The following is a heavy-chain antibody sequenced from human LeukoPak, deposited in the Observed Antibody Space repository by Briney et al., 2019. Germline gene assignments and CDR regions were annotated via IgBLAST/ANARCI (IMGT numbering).Heavy chain of an antibody. CDR2: INHSGST. J-gene: IGHJ6*02. CDR3: ARLYYYDSSGYYSYYYGMDV. D-gene: IGHD3-22*01. CDR1: GGSFSGYY. Sequence: SETLSLTCAVYGGSFSGYYWSWIRQPPGKGLEWIGEINHSGSTNYNPSLKSRVTISEDTSKNQFSLKLSSVTAADTAVYYCARLYYYDSSGYYSYYYGMDVWGQGTTVTVSS. V-gene: IGHV4-34*01.